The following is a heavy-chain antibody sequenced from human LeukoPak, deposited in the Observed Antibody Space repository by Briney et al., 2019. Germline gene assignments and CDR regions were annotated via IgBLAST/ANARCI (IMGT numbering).Heavy chain of an antibody. D-gene: IGHD2-2*01. V-gene: IGHV1-18*01. CDR1: GYTFTSYG. J-gene: IGHJ6*02. CDR3: ARERGYCSSTSCFYYYYGMDV. CDR2: ISAYNGNT. Sequence: ASVKVSCKASGYTFTSYGISWVRQAPGQGLEWMGWISAYNGNTNYAQKLQSRVTMTTDTSTSTAYMELRSLRSDDTAVYYCARERGYCSSTSCFYYYYGMDVWGQGTTVTVSS.